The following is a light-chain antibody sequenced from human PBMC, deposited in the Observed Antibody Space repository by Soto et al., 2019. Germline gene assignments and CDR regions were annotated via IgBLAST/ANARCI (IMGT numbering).Light chain of an antibody. Sequence: AIQLTQSPSSLSASVGDRVTITCRASQGISSALAWYQQKPGKAPKLLIYDASSLESGVPSRFSGSGSGTDFTLTISSLQPEDFATYYCQQFNSYVYTFGQGAKLEIK. J-gene: IGKJ2*01. CDR1: QGISSA. V-gene: IGKV1-13*02. CDR3: QQFNSYVYT. CDR2: DAS.